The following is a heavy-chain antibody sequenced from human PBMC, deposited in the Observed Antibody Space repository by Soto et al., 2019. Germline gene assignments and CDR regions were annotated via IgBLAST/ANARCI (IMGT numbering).Heavy chain of an antibody. CDR3: ARDGYDFWSGYYSHYMDV. CDR1: GFTFSSYW. J-gene: IGHJ6*03. Sequence: GGSLRLSCAASGFTFSSYWMHWVRQAPGKGLVWVSRINSDGSSTSYADSVKGRFTISRDNAKNTLYLQMNSLRAEDTAVYYCARDGYDFWSGYYSHYMDVWGKGTTVTVSS. D-gene: IGHD3-3*01. CDR2: INSDGSST. V-gene: IGHV3-74*01.